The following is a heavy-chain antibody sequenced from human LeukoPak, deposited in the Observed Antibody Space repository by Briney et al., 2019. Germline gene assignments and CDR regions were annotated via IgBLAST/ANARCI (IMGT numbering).Heavy chain of an antibody. CDR3: ARVSCSSTSCYTGINEGYYYYYYMDV. V-gene: IGHV4-30-4*08. Sequence: SQTLSLTCTVSGGSISSGDYYWSWIRRPPGKGLEWMGYIYYSGSTYYNPSLKSRVTISVDTSKNQFSLQLSSVTAADTAVYYCARVSCSSTSCYTGINEGYYYYYYMDVWGKGTTVTVSS. D-gene: IGHD2-2*02. CDR1: GGSISSGDYY. CDR2: IYYSGST. J-gene: IGHJ6*03.